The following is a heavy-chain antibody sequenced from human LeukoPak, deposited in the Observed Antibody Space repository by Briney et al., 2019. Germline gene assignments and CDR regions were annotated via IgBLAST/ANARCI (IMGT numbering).Heavy chain of an antibody. CDR1: GGSISSGGYS. J-gene: IGHJ3*02. CDR2: IYHSGST. CDR3: ARRDRTGFFSGAFDI. Sequence: SETLSLTCAVSGGSISSGGYSWRWIRQPPGKGLEWIGYIYHSGSTYYNPSLKSRVTISVDTSKNQFSLKLSSVTAADTAVYYCARRDRTGFFSGAFDIWGQGTMVTVSS. D-gene: IGHD3-3*01. V-gene: IGHV4-30-2*03.